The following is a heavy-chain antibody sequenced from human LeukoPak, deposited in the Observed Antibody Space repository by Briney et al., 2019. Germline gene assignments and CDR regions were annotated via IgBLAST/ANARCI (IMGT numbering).Heavy chain of an antibody. CDR2: IWYDGSNE. CDR3: VREREGSNSEH. D-gene: IGHD1-26*01. Sequence: PGGSLRLSCAASGFTFSSSGMHWVRQAPGKGLEWVALIWYDGSNEYYADSVKGRFTISRDGSKNTLYLQLNSLRTEDTAIYYCVREREGSNSEHWGQGTLVTVSS. CDR1: GFTFSSSG. V-gene: IGHV3-33*01. J-gene: IGHJ1*01.